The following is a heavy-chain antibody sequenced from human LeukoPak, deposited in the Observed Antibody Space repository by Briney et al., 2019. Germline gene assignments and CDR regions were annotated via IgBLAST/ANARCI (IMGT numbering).Heavy chain of an antibody. V-gene: IGHV5-51*01. D-gene: IGHD3-22*01. CDR1: GYSFTTSW. Sequence: GESLRISCKGSGYSFTTSWIGWVRQMPGRGLEWMGIIYPGDSDTRYSPSFQGQVTISADKSISTAYLQWSSLRASDTAMYYCARRSSCDSSGYYPFDYWGQGTLVTVSS. J-gene: IGHJ4*02. CDR3: ARRSSCDSSGYYPFDY. CDR2: IYPGDSDT.